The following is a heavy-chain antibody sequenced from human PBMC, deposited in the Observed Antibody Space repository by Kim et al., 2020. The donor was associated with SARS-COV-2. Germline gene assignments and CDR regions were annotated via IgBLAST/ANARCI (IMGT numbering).Heavy chain of an antibody. CDR1: GGSISSSSYY. CDR3: ARESSGGYYFGY. V-gene: IGHV4-39*07. D-gene: IGHD3-10*01. Sequence: SETLSLICTVSGGSISSSSYYWGWLRQPPGKGLVWIGCTYYSGSTYYNLSLKSRVTISVDTTKNQLSLKLSSVTAAATAVYYCARESSGGYYFGYWGQGTLITVSS. CDR2: TYYSGST. J-gene: IGHJ4*02.